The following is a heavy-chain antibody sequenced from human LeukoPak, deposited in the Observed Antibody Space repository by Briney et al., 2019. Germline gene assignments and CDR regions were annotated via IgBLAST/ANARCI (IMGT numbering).Heavy chain of an antibody. CDR3: AAQYYDFWSGYQNWFDP. J-gene: IGHJ5*02. CDR2: INPNSGGT. Sequence: ASVKVSCKASGYTFTGYYMHWVRQAPGQGLEWMGWINPNSGGTNYAQKFQGRVTMTRDTSISTAYMELSRLRSDDTAVYYCAAQYYDFWSGYQNWFDPWGQGTLVTVSS. D-gene: IGHD3-3*01. V-gene: IGHV1-2*02. CDR1: GYTFTGYY.